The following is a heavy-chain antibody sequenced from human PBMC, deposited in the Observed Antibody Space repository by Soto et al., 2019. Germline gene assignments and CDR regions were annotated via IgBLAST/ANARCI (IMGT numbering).Heavy chain of an antibody. Sequence: QVQLVESGGGVVQPGRSLRLSCAASGFTFSSYGMHWVRQAPGKGLEWVAVMWYDGSDKYYADSVKGRFTISRDSSKNTLYLQMNSLRVEATAVYYCARDKGGLGAADYWGQGTLVTVSS. CDR3: ARDKGGLGAADY. CDR2: MWYDGSDK. V-gene: IGHV3-33*01. D-gene: IGHD6-25*01. J-gene: IGHJ4*02. CDR1: GFTFSSYG.